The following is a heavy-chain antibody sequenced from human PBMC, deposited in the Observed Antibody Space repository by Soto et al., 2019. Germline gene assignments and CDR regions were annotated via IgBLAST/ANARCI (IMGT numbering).Heavy chain of an antibody. CDR2: ISYDGSNK. D-gene: IGHD5-18*01. CDR3: ARGPYRGYSYCAY. V-gene: IGHV3-30-3*01. CDR1: GFTFSSYA. J-gene: IGHJ4*02. Sequence: GGSLRLSCAASGFTFSSYAMHWVRQAPGKGLEWVAVISYDGSNKYYADSVKGRFTISRDNSKNTLYLQMNSLRAEDTAVYYCARGPYRGYSYCAYWGQGTLVTVSS.